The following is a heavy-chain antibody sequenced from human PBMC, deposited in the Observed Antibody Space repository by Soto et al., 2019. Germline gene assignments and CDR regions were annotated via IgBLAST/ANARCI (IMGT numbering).Heavy chain of an antibody. CDR1: GFTFDDYA. D-gene: IGHD6-19*01. J-gene: IGHJ3*02. Sequence: EVQLVESGGGLVRPGRSLRLSCAASGFTFDDYAMHWVRQAPGKGLEWVSGISWNSGSIGYADSVKGRFTISRDNAKNSLYLQMNSLRAEDTALYYCAKDSAVAGKRGAFDIWGQGTMVTVSS. CDR2: ISWNSGSI. CDR3: AKDSAVAGKRGAFDI. V-gene: IGHV3-9*01.